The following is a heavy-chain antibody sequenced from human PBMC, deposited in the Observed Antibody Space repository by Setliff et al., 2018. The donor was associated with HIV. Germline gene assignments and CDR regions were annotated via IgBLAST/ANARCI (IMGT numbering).Heavy chain of an antibody. CDR2: IIPMVSLP. V-gene: IGHV1-69*10. Sequence: ASVKVSCKASGYTFTSCDINWVRQATGQGLEWMGGIIPMVSLPNFAQSFLGRLTITANRSTTTAYMELSRLTSEDTAVYYCARGQLKPTGYFFDYWGLGTLVTVSS. D-gene: IGHD1-1*01. CDR1: GYTFTSCD. J-gene: IGHJ4*02. CDR3: ARGQLKPTGYFFDY.